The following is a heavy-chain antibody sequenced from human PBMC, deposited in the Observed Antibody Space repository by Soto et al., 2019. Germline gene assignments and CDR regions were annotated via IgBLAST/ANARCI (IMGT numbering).Heavy chain of an antibody. CDR1: GYSFSTYW. Sequence: GESLKISCQGSGYSFSTYWIGWVRQMPGKGLEWMGIIYPGDSDTRYSPSFQGQVTISADKSINTAYLQWSSLQASDTAIYYCARHSSSWEVPTHFDYWGQGALVTVSS. D-gene: IGHD6-13*01. CDR2: IYPGDSDT. J-gene: IGHJ4*02. CDR3: ARHSSSWEVPTHFDY. V-gene: IGHV5-51*01.